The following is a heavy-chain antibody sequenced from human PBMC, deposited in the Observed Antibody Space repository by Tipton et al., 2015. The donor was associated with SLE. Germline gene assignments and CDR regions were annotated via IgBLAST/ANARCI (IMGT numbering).Heavy chain of an antibody. CDR1: GASFSGYF. Sequence: TLSLTCAVYGASFSGYFWSWIRQPPGKGLEWIGEINHSGRSNYNPSLKSRVTISVDKSKNQFSLRLSSVTAADTAVYYCARFLEGPYGMDVWGQGTTVTVSS. CDR3: ARFLEGPYGMDV. V-gene: IGHV4-34*01. CDR2: INHSGRS. J-gene: IGHJ6*02. D-gene: IGHD1-1*01.